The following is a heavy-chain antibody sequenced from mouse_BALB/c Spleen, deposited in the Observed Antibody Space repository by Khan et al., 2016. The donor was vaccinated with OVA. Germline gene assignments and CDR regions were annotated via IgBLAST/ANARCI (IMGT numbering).Heavy chain of an antibody. V-gene: IGHV3-2*02. CDR2: ISYSGVT. J-gene: IGHJ2*01. CDR1: GYSITSGYA. D-gene: IGHD1-1*01. Sequence: EVQLVESGPGLVKPSQSLSLTCTVTGYSITSGYAWNWIRQFPGNKLEWMGYISYSGVTSYNPSLKSRISITRDTSKNQFFLQLNSLTTEDTATYYCARGNYYGYYIDYGGQGTTLTVSS. CDR3: ARGNYYGYYIDY.